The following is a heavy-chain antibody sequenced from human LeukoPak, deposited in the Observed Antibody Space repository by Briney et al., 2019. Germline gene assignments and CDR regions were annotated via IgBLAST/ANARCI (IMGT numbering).Heavy chain of an antibody. D-gene: IGHD3-10*01. V-gene: IGHV3-23*01. CDR3: AKDWAVRGVLVPY. J-gene: IGHJ4*02. Sequence: PGGSLRLSCAASGFTFSSYGMHWVRQAPGKGLEWVSIISASGGTTYYADSVKGRFTITRDNSKNTLYLEMNSLRAEDTAAYYCAKDWAVRGVLVPYWGQGTLVTVSS. CDR1: GFTFSSYG. CDR2: ISASGGTT.